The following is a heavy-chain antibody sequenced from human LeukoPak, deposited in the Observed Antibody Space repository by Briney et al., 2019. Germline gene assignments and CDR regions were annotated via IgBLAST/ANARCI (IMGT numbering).Heavy chain of an antibody. Sequence: QPGGSLRLSCAASGFIFSSYAMSWVRQGPGKGLEWVSAIGGSGGSTYYADSVKGRFTISRDNSKNTLYLQMNSLRAEDTAVYYCAIPHSGYCSGGSCYGDYWGQGTLVTVSS. J-gene: IGHJ4*02. CDR1: GFIFSSYA. CDR2: IGGSGGST. D-gene: IGHD2-15*01. CDR3: AIPHSGYCSGGSCYGDY. V-gene: IGHV3-23*01.